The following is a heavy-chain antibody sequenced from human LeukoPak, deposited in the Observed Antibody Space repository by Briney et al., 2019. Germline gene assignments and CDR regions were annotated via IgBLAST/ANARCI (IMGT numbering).Heavy chain of an antibody. CDR1: RFTFSNYW. Sequence: GGSLRLSCAASRFTFSNYWMSWVRQAPGKGPEWVANIKQDGNEKYYVDSVKGRFTISRDNAKNSLYLQMNSLRAEDTAVYYCARDTAGNDYWGQGTLVTVSS. V-gene: IGHV3-7*01. D-gene: IGHD6-19*01. CDR3: ARDTAGNDY. J-gene: IGHJ4*02. CDR2: IKQDGNEK.